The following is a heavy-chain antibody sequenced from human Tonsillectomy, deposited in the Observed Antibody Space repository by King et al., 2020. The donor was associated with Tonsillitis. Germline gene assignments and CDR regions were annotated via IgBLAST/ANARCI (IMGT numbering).Heavy chain of an antibody. V-gene: IGHV3-64D*06. CDR1: GFTFRSYA. CDR2: ISSNGGNT. Sequence: VQLVESGGDLVQPGGSLRLSCSASGFTFRSYAMHWVRQAPGKGLEYVSAISSNGGNTYYADSVKGRFSISRDNSKNTLYLQMSSLRAEDTAVYYCVKSVPYMVREPFSYYGMDGWGQGTTVTVSS. J-gene: IGHJ6*02. CDR3: VKSVPYMVREPFSYYGMDG. D-gene: IGHD3-10*01.